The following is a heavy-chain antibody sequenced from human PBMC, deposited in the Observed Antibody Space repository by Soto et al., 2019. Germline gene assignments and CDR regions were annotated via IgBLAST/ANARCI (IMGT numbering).Heavy chain of an antibody. CDR3: AREFRNEYSAYDSWRY. CDR2: INPNSGDT. CDR1: GYTFTDYY. Sequence: QVQLVQSGAEVKKPGASVKVSCKASGYTFTDYYMHWVRQAPGQGFEWMGWINPNSGDTNYAQKLHGSDNMTRDTSINTAYMELSRLRSDDTAVYYCAREFRNEYSAYDSWRYWGQGTMVTVSS. V-gene: IGHV1-2*02. D-gene: IGHD5-12*01. J-gene: IGHJ4*02.